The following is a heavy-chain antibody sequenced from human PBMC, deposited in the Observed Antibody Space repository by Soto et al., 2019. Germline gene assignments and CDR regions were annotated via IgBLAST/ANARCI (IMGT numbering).Heavy chain of an antibody. CDR1: GFRFKSFV. CDR2: TSYDGNNK. D-gene: IGHD3-16*01. Sequence: QVQLVESGGGVVQPGTSLRLSCAASGFRFKSFVMHWVRQAPGKGLEWVAFTSYDGNNKDYGDSVKGRFTVSRDNSQNTLHLQMAFLRPEDTALYYCARWGTTGGFDLWGQGNLVSVSS. J-gene: IGHJ4*02. CDR3: ARWGTTGGFDL. V-gene: IGHV3-30*19.